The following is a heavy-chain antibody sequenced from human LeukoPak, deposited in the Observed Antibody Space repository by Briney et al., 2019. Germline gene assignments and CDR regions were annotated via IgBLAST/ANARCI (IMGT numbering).Heavy chain of an antibody. V-gene: IGHV3-30*01. Sequence: GGSLRLSCAASGFTFSAYAMHWFRQAPGKGLEWEAVISYDGSNKYYADSVKGRFTISGDKSKDTLYLQMNSLRPEDTAVYYCARGPGPIAGAKNPFDIWGQGTMVTVSS. J-gene: IGHJ3*02. D-gene: IGHD1-26*01. CDR2: ISYDGSNK. CDR1: GFTFSAYA. CDR3: ARGPGPIAGAKNPFDI.